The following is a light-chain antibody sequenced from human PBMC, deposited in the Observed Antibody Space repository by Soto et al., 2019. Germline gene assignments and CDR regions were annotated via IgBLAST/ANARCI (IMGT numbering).Light chain of an antibody. V-gene: IGKV3-20*01. CDR3: QQYGSSPRT. Sequence: EIVLTQSPGTLSLSPGERATLSCRASQSVSSSYLAWYQQKPGQAPRLLIYGASSRDTGIADRFSGSGSGTDFTLTISRLEPEDFAVYYCQQYGSSPRTFGGGTKVEIK. J-gene: IGKJ4*01. CDR1: QSVSSSY. CDR2: GAS.